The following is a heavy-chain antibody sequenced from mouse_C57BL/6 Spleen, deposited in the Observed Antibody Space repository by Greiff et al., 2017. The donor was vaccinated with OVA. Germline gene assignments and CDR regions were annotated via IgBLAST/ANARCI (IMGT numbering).Heavy chain of an antibody. CDR3: TAGYYVHAY. Sequence: DVMLVESGGGLVQPGGSMKLSCVASGFTFSNYWMNWVRQSPEKGLEWVAQIRLKSDNYATHYAESVKGRFTISRDDSKSSVYLQMNNLRAEDTGIYYCTAGYYVHAYWGQGTLVTVSA. J-gene: IGHJ3*01. CDR1: GFTFSNYW. D-gene: IGHD2-3*01. V-gene: IGHV6-3*01. CDR2: IRLKSDNYAT.